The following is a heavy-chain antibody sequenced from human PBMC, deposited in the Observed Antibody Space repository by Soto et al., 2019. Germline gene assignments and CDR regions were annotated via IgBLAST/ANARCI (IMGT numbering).Heavy chain of an antibody. J-gene: IGHJ4*02. CDR2: INAGNVNT. Sequence: QVQLVQSGAEVKKPGASVKVSCKASGYTFSSYVMHWVRQSPGQRLEGMGWINAGNVNTKYAQKFQGRVTITRDTSASKVYMELSSLRSEDTAVYSCARGALRYFDYWGQGTLVTVSS. CDR3: ARGALRYFDY. V-gene: IGHV1-3*01. CDR1: GYTFSSYV.